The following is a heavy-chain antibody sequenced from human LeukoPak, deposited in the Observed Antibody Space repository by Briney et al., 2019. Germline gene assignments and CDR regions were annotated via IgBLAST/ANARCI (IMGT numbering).Heavy chain of an antibody. V-gene: IGHV4-59*01. J-gene: IGHJ4*02. CDR3: ARIRYCSETSCHVFDY. Sequence: SETLSLTCTVSGGSISTYYWSWIRQPPGKGLEWLGYIYFTGTTNYNPSLKSRVTISVDSSKRQFSLNLSSVTAADTAVYYCARIRYCSETSCHVFDYWGQGTLVTVSS. CDR2: IYFTGTT. D-gene: IGHD2-15*01. CDR1: GGSISTYY.